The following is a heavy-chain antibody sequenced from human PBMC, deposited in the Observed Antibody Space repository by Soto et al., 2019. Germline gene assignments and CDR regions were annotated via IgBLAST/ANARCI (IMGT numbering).Heavy chain of an antibody. J-gene: IGHJ3*02. CDR1: GGYISSYY. CDR2: IYYSGST. Sequence: PSEILSLTRNVSGGYISSYYWSWILHPPGKGLEWIGYIYYSGSTNYNPSLKSRVTISVDTSKNQFSLKLSSVAAADTAVYYCAREVEDYVNAAVDIGGQVTMIT. V-gene: IGHV4-59*01. CDR3: AREVEDYVNAAVDI. D-gene: IGHD4-17*01.